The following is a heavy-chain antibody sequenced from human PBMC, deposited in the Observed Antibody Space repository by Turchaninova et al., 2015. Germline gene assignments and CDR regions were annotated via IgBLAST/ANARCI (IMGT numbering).Heavy chain of an antibody. Sequence: QVTLKESGPALVKPTQTLSLTCTFSGFSLRTSGMRVSWIRQPPGKAPAWLARIDWDDDKFYSTSLKTRLTISKDTSKNQVVLTMTNMDPVDTATYYCTQLKDSNYVYFDYWGQGILVTVSS. D-gene: IGHD4-11*01. CDR2: IDWDDDK. CDR3: TQLKDSNYVYFDY. CDR1: GFSLRTSGMR. V-gene: IGHV2-70*04. J-gene: IGHJ4*02.